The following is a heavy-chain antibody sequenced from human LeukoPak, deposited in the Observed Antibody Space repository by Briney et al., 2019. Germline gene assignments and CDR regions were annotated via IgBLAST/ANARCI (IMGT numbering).Heavy chain of an antibody. J-gene: IGHJ4*02. D-gene: IGHD3-9*01. CDR1: GGTFSSYA. Sequence: ASVTVSCKSSGGTFSSYAISWVRQAPGQGLEWMGLIISIFGTANYAQKFQGRVTITADQSMSTGYMEQSSLRSEDTAVYYCARGIILTGYGLWYFDYWGEGTLVTVSS. CDR3: ARGIILTGYGLWYFDY. V-gene: IGHV1-69*13. CDR2: IISIFGTA.